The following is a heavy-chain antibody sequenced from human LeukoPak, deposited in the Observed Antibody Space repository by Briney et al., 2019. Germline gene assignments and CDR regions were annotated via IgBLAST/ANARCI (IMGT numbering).Heavy chain of an antibody. D-gene: IGHD5-12*01. V-gene: IGHV3-66*04. J-gene: IGHJ4*02. CDR1: GFTFSSYA. CDR2: IYSGGST. CDR3: ARQYSGYDLRIPGYYFDY. Sequence: GGSLRLSCAASGFTFSSYAMSWVRQAPGKGLEWVSVIYSGGSTYYADSVKGRFTTSRDNSKNTLYLQMNSLRAEDTAVYYCARQYSGYDLRIPGYYFDYWGQGTLVTVSS.